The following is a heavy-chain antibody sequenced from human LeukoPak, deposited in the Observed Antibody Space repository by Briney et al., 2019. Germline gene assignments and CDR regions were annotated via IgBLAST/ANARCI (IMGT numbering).Heavy chain of an antibody. V-gene: IGHV3-33*01. CDR1: GGTFSSYA. Sequence: SCKASGGTFSSYAISWVRQAPGKGLEWVAVIWYDGSNKYYADSVKGRFTISRDNSKNTLYLQMNSLRAEDKAVYYCARASIAAAGAFDYWGQGTLVTVSS. CDR2: IWYDGSNK. J-gene: IGHJ4*02. CDR3: ARASIAAAGAFDY. D-gene: IGHD6-13*01.